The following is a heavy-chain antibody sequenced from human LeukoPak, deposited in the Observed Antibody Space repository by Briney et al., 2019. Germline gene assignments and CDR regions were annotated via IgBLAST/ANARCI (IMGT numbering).Heavy chain of an antibody. V-gene: IGHV5-51*01. D-gene: IGHD5-24*01. J-gene: IGHJ2*01. CDR3: ARSRDGYNRWYFDL. CDR2: IYPGDSDT. Sequence: GGDLKISCKGSGYLFTSYWIGWVRQVPGKGREGMGIIYPGDSDTRYSPSFQGHVTISADNSISTAYLQWSSLKASDTAMYYCARSRDGYNRWYFDLWGRGTLVTVSS. CDR1: GYLFTSYW.